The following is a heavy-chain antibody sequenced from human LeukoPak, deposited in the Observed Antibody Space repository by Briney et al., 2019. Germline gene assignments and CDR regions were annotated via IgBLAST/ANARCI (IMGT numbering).Heavy chain of an antibody. V-gene: IGHV1-2*02. Sequence: ASVKVSCKASGYTFTGYYMHWVRQAPGQGLEWMGWINPNSGDTNYAQKFQGRVTMTRDTSISTAYMELSRLRSDDTAVYYCATGLRGWYSSSSWYFDLWGRGTLVTVSS. J-gene: IGHJ2*01. CDR3: ATGLRGWYSSSSWYFDL. CDR1: GYTFTGYY. CDR2: INPNSGDT. D-gene: IGHD6-13*01.